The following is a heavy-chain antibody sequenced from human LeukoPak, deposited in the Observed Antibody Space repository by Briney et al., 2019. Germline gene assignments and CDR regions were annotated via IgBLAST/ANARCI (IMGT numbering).Heavy chain of an antibody. CDR2: ISAYNGDT. CDR3: ARVWIVGATAEFDY. J-gene: IGHJ4*02. V-gene: IGHV1-18*01. Sequence: GASVKVSCKASGYTFTSYGISWVRQAPGQGLEWMGWISAYNGDTNYAQKLQGRVTMTTDTSTSTAYMELRSLRSDDTAVYYCARVWIVGATAEFDYWGQGTLVSVSS. CDR1: GYTFTSYG. D-gene: IGHD1-26*01.